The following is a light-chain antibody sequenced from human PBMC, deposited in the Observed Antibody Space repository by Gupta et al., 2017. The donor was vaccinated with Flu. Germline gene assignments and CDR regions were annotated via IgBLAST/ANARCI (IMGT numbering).Light chain of an antibody. J-gene: IGLJ3*02. CDR2: KNS. V-gene: IGLV1-47*01. CDR1: SSTIGRYF. Sequence: SSTIGRYFVSWYQVLPGTGPRLLIYKNSQRPSGVPDRFSGSKSGTSASLAVSGLRAEDQADYYCAVWDDSLSGHLVFGGGTKLTVL. CDR3: AVWDDSLSGHLV.